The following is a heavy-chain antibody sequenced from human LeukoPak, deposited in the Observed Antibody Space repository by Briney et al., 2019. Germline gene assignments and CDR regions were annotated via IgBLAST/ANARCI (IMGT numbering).Heavy chain of an antibody. CDR2: ISGGAVST. CDR1: GFTFSSYG. Sequence: GGSLRLSCAASGFTFSSYGMSWVRQAPGKGLEWVSGISGGAVSTNYADSVKGRFTISRDNSRNTLYLEIHSLRAEDAAVYNCAKDHNYASGSSYLVGPHYYYMDVWGKGTTVTISS. D-gene: IGHD3-10*01. CDR3: AKDHNYASGSSYLVGPHYYYMDV. V-gene: IGHV3-23*01. J-gene: IGHJ6*03.